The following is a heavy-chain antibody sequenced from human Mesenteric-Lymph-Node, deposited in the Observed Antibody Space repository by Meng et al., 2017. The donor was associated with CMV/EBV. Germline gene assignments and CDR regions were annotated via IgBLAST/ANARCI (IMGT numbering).Heavy chain of an antibody. Sequence: GESLKISCAASGFTFGLYSMDWVRQAPGRGLEWVSGISGSDGSTYYADSVKGRFTISRDNSKNTLYLQMNSLRAEDTAVYYCAKRPREWYGFHFDYWGQGTLVTSPQ. CDR2: ISGSDGST. CDR3: AKRPREWYGFHFDY. D-gene: IGHD3-3*01. V-gene: IGHV3-23*01. CDR1: GFTFGLYS. J-gene: IGHJ4*02.